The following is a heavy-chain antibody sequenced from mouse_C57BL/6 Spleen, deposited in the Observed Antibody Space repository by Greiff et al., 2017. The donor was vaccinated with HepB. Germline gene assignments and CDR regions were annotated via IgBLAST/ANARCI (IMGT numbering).Heavy chain of an antibody. Sequence: QVQLQQPGAELVMPGASVKLSCKASGYTFTSYWMHWVKQRPGQGLEWIGEIDPSDSYTNYNQKFKGKSTLTVDKSSSTAYMQLSSLTSEDSAVYYCARLGMAQAYAMDYWGQGTSVTVSS. V-gene: IGHV1-69*01. D-gene: IGHD3-2*02. J-gene: IGHJ4*01. CDR2: IDPSDSYT. CDR3: ARLGMAQAYAMDY. CDR1: GYTFTSYW.